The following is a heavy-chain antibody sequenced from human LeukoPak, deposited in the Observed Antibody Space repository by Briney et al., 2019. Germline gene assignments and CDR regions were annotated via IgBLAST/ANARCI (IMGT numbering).Heavy chain of an antibody. Sequence: GGSLRLSCAASGFTFSTYSMKWVRQAPGKGLEWVSVIYSGGTTNYADSVKGRFTISRDNSKNTLFLQMNSLRAEDTAVYYCARGGYSSSWYHFDYWGQGTLVTVSS. CDR2: IYSGGTT. J-gene: IGHJ4*02. D-gene: IGHD6-13*01. CDR3: ARGGYSSSWYHFDY. CDR1: GFTFSTYS. V-gene: IGHV3-53*01.